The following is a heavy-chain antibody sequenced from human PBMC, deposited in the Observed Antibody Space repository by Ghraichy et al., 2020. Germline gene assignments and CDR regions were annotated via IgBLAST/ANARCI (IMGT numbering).Heavy chain of an antibody. CDR2: ISSSSSYI. CDR3: ARAVAGKSFDY. CDR1: GFTFSSYS. J-gene: IGHJ4*02. V-gene: IGHV3-21*01. Sequence: GGSLRLSCAASGFTFSSYSMNWVRQAPGKGLEWVSSISSSSSYIYYADSVKGRFTISRDNAKNSLYLQMNSLRAEDTGVYYCARAVAGKSFDYWGQGTLVTVSS. D-gene: IGHD6-19*01.